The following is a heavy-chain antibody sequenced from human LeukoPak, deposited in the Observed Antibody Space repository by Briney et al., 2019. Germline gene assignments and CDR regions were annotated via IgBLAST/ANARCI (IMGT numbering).Heavy chain of an antibody. CDR3: VSFYETY. J-gene: IGHJ4*02. CDR2: ITSDGSWK. V-gene: IGHV3-74*01. CDR1: GNYW. Sequence: GGSLRLSCAASGNYWMHWVRQVPGKGMVWVSHITSDGSWKSYADSVKGRFTISKDNAKNTVYLQMNSLRAEDTAVYYCVSFYETYWGRGTLVTVSS. D-gene: IGHD2/OR15-2a*01.